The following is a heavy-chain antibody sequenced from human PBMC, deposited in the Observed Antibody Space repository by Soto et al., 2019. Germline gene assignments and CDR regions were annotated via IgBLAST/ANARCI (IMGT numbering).Heavy chain of an antibody. D-gene: IGHD5-12*01. CDR2: IYYSGST. CDR1: GGSISSYY. Sequence: SETLSLTCTVSGGSISSYYWSWIRQPPGKGLEWIGYIYYSGSTNYNPSLKSRVTISVDTSKNQFSLKLSSVTAADTAVYYCASNIVTTISGYYYMDVWGKGTTVTVSS. CDR3: ASNIVTTISGYYYMDV. J-gene: IGHJ6*03. V-gene: IGHV4-59*01.